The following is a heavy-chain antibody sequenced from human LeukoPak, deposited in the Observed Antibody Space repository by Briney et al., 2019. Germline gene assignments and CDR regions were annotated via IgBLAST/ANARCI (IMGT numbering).Heavy chain of an antibody. V-gene: IGHV4-59*01. J-gene: IGHJ4*02. CDR2: FSYSGST. CDR3: ARMYSGTSYYFDF. D-gene: IGHD1-26*01. CDR1: GVSISDYH. Sequence: SETLSLTCSVSGVSISDYHWIWIRQPPAKGLEWMGYFSYSGSTRYNPSLKSRVTMSVDSSKNQFSLRLISVAAADTAVYYCARMYSGTSYYFDFWGQGTLVTVSS.